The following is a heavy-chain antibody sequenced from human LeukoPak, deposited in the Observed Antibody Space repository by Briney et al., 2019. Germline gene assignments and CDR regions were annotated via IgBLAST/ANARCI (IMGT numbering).Heavy chain of an antibody. CDR3: ARGLGSGYYYYYGMDV. Sequence: SETLSLTCTVSGGSISSYYWSWIRQPPGKGLEWIGYIYYSGSTSYNPSLKSRVTISVDTSKNQFSLKLSSVTAADTAVYYCARGLGSGYYYYYGMDVWGQGTTVTVSS. CDR1: GGSISSYY. CDR2: IYYSGST. D-gene: IGHD3-10*01. J-gene: IGHJ6*02. V-gene: IGHV4-59*01.